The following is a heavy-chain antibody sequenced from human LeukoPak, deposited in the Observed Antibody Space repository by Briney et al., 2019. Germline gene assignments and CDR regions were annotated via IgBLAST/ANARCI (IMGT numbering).Heavy chain of an antibody. CDR2: INSDGSST. Sequence: GGSLRLSCAASGFTFSSYWMHWVRPAPGKGLVWVSRINSDGSSTSYADSVKGRFTISRDNAKNTLYLQMNSLRAEDTAVYYCASPVTTYYYYGMDVWGQGTTVTVSS. CDR1: GFTFSSYW. J-gene: IGHJ6*02. D-gene: IGHD4-17*01. V-gene: IGHV3-74*01. CDR3: ASPVTTYYYYGMDV.